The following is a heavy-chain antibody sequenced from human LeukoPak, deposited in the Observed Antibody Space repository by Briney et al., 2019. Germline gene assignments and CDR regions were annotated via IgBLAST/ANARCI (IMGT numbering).Heavy chain of an antibody. V-gene: IGHV1-18*01. J-gene: IGHJ4*02. D-gene: IGHD3-22*01. CDR3: ARVDSSGYHEPFDH. Sequence: GASVKVSCKASGYTCTSYGISWVRQAPGQGLEWMGWISAYNGNTNYAQKLQGRVTMTTDTSTSTAYMELRSLRSDGTAVYYCARVDSSGYHEPFDHWGQGTLVTVSS. CDR1: GYTCTSYG. CDR2: ISAYNGNT.